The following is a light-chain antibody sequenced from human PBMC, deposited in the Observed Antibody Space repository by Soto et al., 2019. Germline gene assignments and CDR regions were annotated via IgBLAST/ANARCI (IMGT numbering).Light chain of an antibody. J-gene: IGKJ3*01. Sequence: EILLTQSPAIVSLSPGERATLSCRASQSVSNYFAWYQQKPGQAPRLLIYDASSRAPGIPARFSGSGSGTDFTLTISSLESEDSAVYYCQQRGSWPSTFGPGTNVEIK. V-gene: IGKV3-11*01. CDR3: QQRGSWPST. CDR2: DAS. CDR1: QSVSNY.